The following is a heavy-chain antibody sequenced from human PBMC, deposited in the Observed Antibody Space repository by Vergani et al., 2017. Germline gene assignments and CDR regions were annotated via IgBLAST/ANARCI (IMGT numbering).Heavy chain of an antibody. V-gene: IGHV4-39*01. D-gene: IGHD6-19*01. CDR2: IYYSGIT. CDR3: ARHSXVEWLVKLGWIDP. Sequence: QLQLQESGPGLVKPSATLSLTCSVSGASIRSSNYYWGWIRQLPGKGLEWIASIYYSGITYYNPSLKSQGTISVDTSKNQFSLKLSPVTAAGTAVYFCARHSXVEWLVKLGWIDPWGQGILVTVSS. CDR1: GASIRSSNYY. J-gene: IGHJ5*02.